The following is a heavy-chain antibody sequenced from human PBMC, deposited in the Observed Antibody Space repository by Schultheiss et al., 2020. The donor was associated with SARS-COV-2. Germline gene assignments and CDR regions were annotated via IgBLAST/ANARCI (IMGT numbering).Heavy chain of an antibody. CDR3: ARGATVTRDFDC. D-gene: IGHD4-17*01. CDR1: GGSISSYY. V-gene: IGHV4-59*08. J-gene: IGHJ4*02. Sequence: SETLSLTCTVSGGSISSYYWNWIRQPPGKGLEWIGYIYYSGSTNYNPSLKSRVIISVGTSKDQFSLKLSSVTAADTAVYYCARGATVTRDFDCWGQGTLVTVSS. CDR2: IYYSGST.